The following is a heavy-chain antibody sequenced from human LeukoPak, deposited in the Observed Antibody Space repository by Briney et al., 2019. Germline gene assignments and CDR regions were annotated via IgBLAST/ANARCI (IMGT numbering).Heavy chain of an antibody. D-gene: IGHD3-22*01. CDR2: LWRDDSQK. Sequence: PGGSLRLSCATSGIILSSNIMHWVRQTPGKGLEWVAVLWRDDSQKAYLHSVKGRFIISRDNSKNTLYLQMNSLRAEDTAVYYCAKETYYYDSSGHLGGWGQGTLVTVSS. V-gene: IGHV3-33*06. CDR1: GIILSSNI. CDR3: AKETYYYDSSGHLGG. J-gene: IGHJ4*02.